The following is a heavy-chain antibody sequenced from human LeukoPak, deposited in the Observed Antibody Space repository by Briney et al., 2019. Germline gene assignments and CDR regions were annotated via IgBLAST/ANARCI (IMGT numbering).Heavy chain of an antibody. CDR1: GLTFHSYY. D-gene: IGHD3-16*01. Sequence: GGSLRLPCTVSGLTFHSYYMSWVRQAPGKGLEWVSFIYSGTIHEQDSVKGRFTNSRDNSKKTLYLQMNSLRAEDTAVYYCARRAGAYAHHYDYWGQGTLVTVSS. J-gene: IGHJ4*02. V-gene: IGHV3-53*01. CDR3: ARRAGAYAHHYDY. CDR2: IYSGTI.